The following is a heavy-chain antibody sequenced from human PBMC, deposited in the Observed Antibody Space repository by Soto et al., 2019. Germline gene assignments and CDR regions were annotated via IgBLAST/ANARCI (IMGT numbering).Heavy chain of an antibody. CDR2: INHSGST. J-gene: IGHJ4*02. Sequence: PSETMSLTCAVYGGSFSGYYWSWIRQPPGKGLEWIGEINHSGSTNYNPSLKSRVTVSVDTSKNQFSLKLSSVTAADTAVYYCARGSGGLLFWSGSSFDYWGQGTLVTVSS. D-gene: IGHD3-3*01. CDR1: GGSFSGYY. CDR3: ARGSGGLLFWSGSSFDY. V-gene: IGHV4-34*01.